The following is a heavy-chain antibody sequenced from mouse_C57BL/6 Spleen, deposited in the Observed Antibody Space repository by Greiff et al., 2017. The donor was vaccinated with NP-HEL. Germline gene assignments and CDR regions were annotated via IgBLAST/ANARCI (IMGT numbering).Heavy chain of an antibody. V-gene: IGHV1-81*01. D-gene: IGHD2-1*01. CDR2: IYPRSGNT. J-gene: IGHJ4*01. CDR3: ARWGGEDYGNYYYAMDD. Sequence: VQLQQSGAELARPGASVKLSCKASGYTFTSYGISWVKQRTGQGLEWIGEIYPRSGNTYYNEKFKGKATLTADKSSSTAYMELRSLTSEDSAVYFCARWGGEDYGNYYYAMDDWGQGTSVTVSS. CDR1: GYTFTSYG.